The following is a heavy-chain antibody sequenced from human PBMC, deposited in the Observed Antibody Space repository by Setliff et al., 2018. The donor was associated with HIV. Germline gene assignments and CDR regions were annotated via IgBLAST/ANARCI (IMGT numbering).Heavy chain of an antibody. V-gene: IGHV4-61*02. CDR3: ARGKISPRGVVLIDY. CDR2: IYTSGST. J-gene: IGHJ4*02. CDR1: GGSISSGSYY. D-gene: IGHD3-22*01. Sequence: PSETLSLTCTVSGGSISSGSYYWSWIRQPAGKGLEWIGRIYTSGSTNYNPSLKSRVTISADTSKNQFSLKLSSVTAADTGVYYCARGKISPRGVVLIDYWGQGTLVTVSS.